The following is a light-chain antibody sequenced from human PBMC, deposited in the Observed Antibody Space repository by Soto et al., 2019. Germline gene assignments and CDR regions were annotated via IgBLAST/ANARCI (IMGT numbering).Light chain of an antibody. CDR3: QQYDNYPLT. Sequence: DIQMTQSPSSLSASVGDRVTITCRASHSFRSWLAWYQQKPGRAPKFLIYDASSLESGVPSRFSGSGSGTEFTLTISNLQPDDFATYYCQQYDNYPLTFGGGTKVDIK. CDR1: HSFRSW. CDR2: DAS. V-gene: IGKV1-5*01. J-gene: IGKJ4*01.